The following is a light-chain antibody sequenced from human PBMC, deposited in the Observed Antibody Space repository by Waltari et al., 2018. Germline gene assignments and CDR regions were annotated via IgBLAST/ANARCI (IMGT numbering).Light chain of an antibody. CDR1: QTVRSY. Sequence: EIVLTQSPATLSLSPGERATLSCRASQTVRSYLAWYQQRPGQTPRLLSFDASSRATGISAKFSGSGAGTDFTLTVSNLEPEDFAVYYCQQRSNWPYTFGQGTRVEIK. V-gene: IGKV3-11*01. CDR3: QQRSNWPYT. CDR2: DAS. J-gene: IGKJ2*01.